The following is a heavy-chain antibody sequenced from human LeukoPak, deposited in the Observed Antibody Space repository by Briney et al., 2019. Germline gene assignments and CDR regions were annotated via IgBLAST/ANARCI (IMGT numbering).Heavy chain of an antibody. Sequence: SVKVSGKASGGRFISYTISWVRQAPGQGVEWMGGIVPILCIANYAQKFQGRVKINADNSTRTDYMELSSLRSEDTAVYYCASGYYDFWSGYGLGAWGQGTPVTVSS. V-gene: IGHV1-69*02. CDR2: IVPILCIA. CDR3: ASGYYDFWSGYGLGA. D-gene: IGHD3-3*01. J-gene: IGHJ5*02. CDR1: GGRFISYT.